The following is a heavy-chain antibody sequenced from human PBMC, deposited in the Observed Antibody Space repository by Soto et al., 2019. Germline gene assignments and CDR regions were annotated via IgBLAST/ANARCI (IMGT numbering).Heavy chain of an antibody. CDR1: GGSFGGYY. CDR2: INHSGST. V-gene: IGHV4-34*01. Sequence: PSETLSVTCAVDGGSFGGYYWSWIRQPPGKGLEWIGEINHSGSTNYNPSLKSRVTISVDTSKNQFSLKLSSVTAADTAVYYCARVPAYGDTDYWGQGTLVTVSS. D-gene: IGHD4-17*01. CDR3: ARVPAYGDTDY. J-gene: IGHJ4*02.